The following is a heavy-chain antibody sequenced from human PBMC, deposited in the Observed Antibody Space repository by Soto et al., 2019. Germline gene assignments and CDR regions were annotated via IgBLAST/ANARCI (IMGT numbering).Heavy chain of an antibody. J-gene: IGHJ4*02. CDR1: GFTFTSYA. CDR2: ISSGGST. V-gene: IGHV3-23*01. D-gene: IGHD2-15*01. Sequence: EVQLLESGGGLVQPEGSLRLSCADSGFTFTSYAMGWVRQAPGKGLAWVSVISSGGSTYYADSVSGRFTISRDNSKDTLSLQMNSLRAEDTAVYYCAKRRGAGGHFDYWGQGALVTVSS. CDR3: AKRRGAGGHFDY.